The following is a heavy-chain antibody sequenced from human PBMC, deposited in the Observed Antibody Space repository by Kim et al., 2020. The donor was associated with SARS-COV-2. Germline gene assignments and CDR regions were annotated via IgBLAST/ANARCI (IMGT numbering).Heavy chain of an antibody. Sequence: GGSLRLSCTASGFTFSDYSMNWVRQAPGKGLEWVSYISKRVGIMYAASVRGRFTISRDNAKNSLYLQMNSLRADDTGVYYCARDSTVAYDMDGWGQGTT. CDR2: ISKRVGI. D-gene: IGHD4-17*01. V-gene: IGHV3-48*04. J-gene: IGHJ6*02. CDR1: GFTFSDYS. CDR3: ARDSTVAYDMDG.